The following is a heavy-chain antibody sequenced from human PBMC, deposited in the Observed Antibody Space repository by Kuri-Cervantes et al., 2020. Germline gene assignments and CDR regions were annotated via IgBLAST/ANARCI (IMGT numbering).Heavy chain of an antibody. J-gene: IGHJ4*02. D-gene: IGHD3-10*01. CDR2: IPYDGSNK. Sequence: GESLKISCAASGFTFSSYAMHWVRQAPGKGLEWVAVIPYDGSNKYYADSVKGRFTISRDNSKNTLYLQMNSLRAEDTAVYYCARDLRGSGSKEPDYWGQGTLVTVSS. CDR3: ARDLRGSGSKEPDY. V-gene: IGHV3-30-3*01. CDR1: GFTFSSYA.